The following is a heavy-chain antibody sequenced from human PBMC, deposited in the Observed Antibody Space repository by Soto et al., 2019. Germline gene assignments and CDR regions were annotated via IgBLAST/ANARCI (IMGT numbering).Heavy chain of an antibody. CDR3: AHVYGGSSLY. D-gene: IGHD1-26*01. V-gene: IGHV2-5*02. CDR2: IYWDDSK. Sequence: QITLKESGPTLVKPTQTLTLTCTFSGFSLTTDRVGVGWIRQPPGEALEWLAVIYWDDSKTYRPSLESRLTITMDTSKNQVALTMTIMDSLDTATYYCAHVYGGSSLYWGQGTLVTVSP. CDR1: GFSLTTDRVG. J-gene: IGHJ4*02.